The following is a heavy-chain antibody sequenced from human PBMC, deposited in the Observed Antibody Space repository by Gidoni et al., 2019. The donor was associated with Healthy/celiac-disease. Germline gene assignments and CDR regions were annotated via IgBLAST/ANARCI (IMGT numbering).Heavy chain of an antibody. CDR1: GFTVSRNY. V-gene: IGHV3-53*01. Sequence: EVQLVESGGGLIQPGGSLRLSCAASGFTVSRNYMSWVRQAPGKGLAWFSVIYSGGSTYYADSVKGRFTISRDNSKNTLYLQMNSLRAEDTAVYYCARDKSGSYFDYWGQGTLVTVSS. J-gene: IGHJ4*02. D-gene: IGHD1-26*01. CDR2: IYSGGST. CDR3: ARDKSGSYFDY.